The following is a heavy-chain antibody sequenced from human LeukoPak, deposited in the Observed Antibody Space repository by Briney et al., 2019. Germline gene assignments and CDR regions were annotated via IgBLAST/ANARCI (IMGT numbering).Heavy chain of an antibody. J-gene: IGHJ4*02. CDR1: GFSSGTYGLTYG. Sequence: GGSLRLSCEVSGFSSGTYGLTYGLTWVRQAPGKGLEWVSAISGSGGSTYYADSVKGRFTISRDNSKNTLYLQMNSLRAEDTAVYYCAKDRGYSGYDFDYWGQGTLVTVSS. CDR2: ISGSGGST. CDR3: AKDRGYSGYDFDY. D-gene: IGHD5-12*01. V-gene: IGHV3-23*01.